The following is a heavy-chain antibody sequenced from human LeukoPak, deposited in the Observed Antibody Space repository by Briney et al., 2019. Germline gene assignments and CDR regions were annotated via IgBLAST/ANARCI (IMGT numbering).Heavy chain of an antibody. Sequence: ASVKVSCKASGYIFINYGINWVRQAPGQGLEWMGWISPYNGNTNYAQKLQGRVTMTTDTSTSTAYVELRSLTSDDTAVYYCATHGTYCGGDCYSYFWGHGTLITVSS. CDR3: ATHGTYCGGDCYSYF. J-gene: IGHJ4*01. V-gene: IGHV1-18*01. CDR1: GYIFINYG. D-gene: IGHD2-21*01. CDR2: ISPYNGNT.